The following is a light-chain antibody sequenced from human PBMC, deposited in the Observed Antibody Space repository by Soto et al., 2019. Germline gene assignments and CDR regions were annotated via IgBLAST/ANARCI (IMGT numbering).Light chain of an antibody. Sequence: QSALTQPASVSGSPGQSITISCTGTSRDVGVYNYVSWYQQHPGKAPKLMIYDVTYRPSGVSDRFSGSKSANTASLTISGLRAEDEADYYCSSLTGSNTLVFGGGTKVTVL. CDR3: SSLTGSNTLV. J-gene: IGLJ2*01. CDR1: SRDVGVYNY. CDR2: DVT. V-gene: IGLV2-14*01.